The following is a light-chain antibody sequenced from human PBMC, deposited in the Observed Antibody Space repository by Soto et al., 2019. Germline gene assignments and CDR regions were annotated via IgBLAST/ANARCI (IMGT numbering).Light chain of an antibody. J-gene: IGKJ1*01. Sequence: EIVLTQSPDTLSLSPGERATLSCRASQSVSSSYLAWYQQTPGQAPRLLIYDTSNRATGIPDRFSGSGSGTDFTLTISRLEPEDFAVYYCQQYGNSRWTFGQGTKVEIK. V-gene: IGKV3-20*01. CDR2: DTS. CDR1: QSVSSSY. CDR3: QQYGNSRWT.